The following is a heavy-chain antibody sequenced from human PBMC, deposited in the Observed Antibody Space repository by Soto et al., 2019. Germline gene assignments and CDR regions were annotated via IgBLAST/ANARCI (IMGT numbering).Heavy chain of an antibody. J-gene: IGHJ4*02. V-gene: IGHV1-46*01. Sequence: ASVKVSCKASGYTFTNYFIHCVRQAPGQGPEWMGIINPSSGDTNYAQKFQGRITMTRDTSTNTVHMELSGLTYEDTAMYYCAREESGGHHDYWGQGTPVTVPS. CDR2: INPSSGDT. D-gene: IGHD3-16*01. CDR1: GYTFTNYF. CDR3: AREESGGHHDY.